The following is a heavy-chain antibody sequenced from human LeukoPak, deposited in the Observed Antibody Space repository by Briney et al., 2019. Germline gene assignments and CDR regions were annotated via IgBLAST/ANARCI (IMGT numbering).Heavy chain of an antibody. V-gene: IGHV4-59*01. Sequence: SETLSLTCTVSGGSISSYYWSWIRQPPGKGLEWIGYIHNRGSTNYNPSLKSRVTISVDTSKNQFSLKLTSVTAADTAVYYRARAPYSSSRYYFDYWGQGTLVTVSS. CDR1: GGSISSYY. CDR2: IHNRGST. D-gene: IGHD6-13*01. J-gene: IGHJ4*02. CDR3: ARAPYSSSRYYFDY.